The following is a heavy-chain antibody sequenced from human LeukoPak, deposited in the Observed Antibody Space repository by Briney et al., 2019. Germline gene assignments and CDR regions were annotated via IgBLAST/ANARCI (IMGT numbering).Heavy chain of an antibody. CDR1: GFTFSSYA. CDR2: ISGSGGST. D-gene: IGHD6-19*01. CDR3: ARDFRAVAESYYYYYMDV. V-gene: IGHV3-23*01. Sequence: GGSLRLSCAASGFTFSSYAMSWVSQAPGKGLEWVSAISGSGGSTYYADSVKGRFTISRDNSKNTLYLQMNSLRAEDTAVYYCARDFRAVAESYYYYYMDVWGKGTTVTVSS. J-gene: IGHJ6*03.